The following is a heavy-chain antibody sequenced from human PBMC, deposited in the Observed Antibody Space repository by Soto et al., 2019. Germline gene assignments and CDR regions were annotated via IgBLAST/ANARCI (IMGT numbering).Heavy chain of an antibody. J-gene: IGHJ4*01. CDR2: VHFSGST. V-gene: IGHV4-59*01. CDR1: GVSISENH. Sequence: SETLSLTCDASGVSISENHWSWIRQAPGKGLERVGYVHFSGSTTYNPSLAPRLNISFDMSKSQVYLQLTSVTAADTAVYYCARFGAAAAHDDNWGRGVLVT. CDR3: ARFGAAAAHDDN. D-gene: IGHD6-13*01.